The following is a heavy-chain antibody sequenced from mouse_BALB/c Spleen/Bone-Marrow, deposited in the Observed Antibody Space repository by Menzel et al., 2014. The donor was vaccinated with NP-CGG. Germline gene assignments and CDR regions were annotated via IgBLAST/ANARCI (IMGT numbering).Heavy chain of an antibody. CDR3: TRSTMITYFDY. Sequence: QVQLQQPGAELVKPGASVKLPCKASGNTFTSYYMYWVKQRPGQGLEWIGEINPSNGGTNFNEKFKSKATLTVDKSSSTAYMQLSSLTSEDSAVYYCTRSTMITYFDYWGQGTTLTVSS. CDR1: GNTFTSYY. J-gene: IGHJ2*01. D-gene: IGHD2-4*01. V-gene: IGHV1S81*02. CDR2: INPSNGGT.